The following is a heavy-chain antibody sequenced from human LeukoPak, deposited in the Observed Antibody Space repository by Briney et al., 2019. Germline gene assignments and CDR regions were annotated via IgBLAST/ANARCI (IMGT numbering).Heavy chain of an antibody. D-gene: IGHD2-8*01. Sequence: GGSLRLSCAVSGFTFDDYGMSWVPQAPGKGLEGVSGTNWNGGSTGYADSVKGRFTISRDNAQNSLYLQMHSLRAEDTAVYYCARVGVKNYYYYYMDVWGKGTTVTVSS. CDR2: TNWNGGST. J-gene: IGHJ6*03. CDR1: GFTFDDYG. CDR3: ARVGVKNYYYYYMDV. V-gene: IGHV3-20*04.